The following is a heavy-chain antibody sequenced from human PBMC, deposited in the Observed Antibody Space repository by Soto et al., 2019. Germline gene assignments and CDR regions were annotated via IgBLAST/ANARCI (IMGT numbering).Heavy chain of an antibody. D-gene: IGHD1-7*01. CDR1: GKTFTRYY. Sequence: ASVKVSCKASGKTFTRYYMHWVRQAPGQGLEWMGRMNPNSGNTGYAQKFQGRVTMTRNTSISTAYMELSSLRSEDTAVYYCARGPFSLTGTTTPFDYWGQGTLVTVSS. J-gene: IGHJ4*02. V-gene: IGHV1-8*01. CDR3: ARGPFSLTGTTTPFDY. CDR2: MNPNSGNT.